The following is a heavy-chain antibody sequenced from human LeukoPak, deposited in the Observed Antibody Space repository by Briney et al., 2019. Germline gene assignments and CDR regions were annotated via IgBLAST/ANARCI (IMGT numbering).Heavy chain of an antibody. D-gene: IGHD6-13*01. J-gene: IGHJ6*02. CDR2: IFPGDSDT. Sequence: GESLKISCKGSGYSFTSYWIGWVRQMPGKGLEWMGSIFPGDSDTRYSPSFQGQVTISADKSISTAYLQWSSLKASDTAMYYCARHGEDSSSWYWYYYYYGMDVWGQGTTVTVSS. V-gene: IGHV5-51*01. CDR3: ARHGEDSSSWYWYYYYYGMDV. CDR1: GYSFTSYW.